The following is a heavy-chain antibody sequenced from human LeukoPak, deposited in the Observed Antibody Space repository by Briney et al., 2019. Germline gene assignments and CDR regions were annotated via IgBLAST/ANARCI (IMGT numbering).Heavy chain of an antibody. CDR1: GGSISSYY. D-gene: IGHD5-24*01. CDR3: AKDLEMATMGPGSAGYYYGMDV. J-gene: IGHJ6*02. V-gene: IGHV4-4*07. Sequence: SETLSLTCTVSGGSISSYYWSWIRQPAGKGLEWIGRIYTSGSTNYNPSLKSRVTMSVDTSKNQFSLKLSSVTAADTAVYYCAKDLEMATMGPGSAGYYYGMDVWGQGTTVTVSS. CDR2: IYTSGST.